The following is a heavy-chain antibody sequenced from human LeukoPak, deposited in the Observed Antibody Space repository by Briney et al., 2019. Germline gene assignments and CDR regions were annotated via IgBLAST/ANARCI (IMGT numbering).Heavy chain of an antibody. CDR2: IGGSGGNT. V-gene: IGHV3-23*01. CDR1: GFTFSSYA. CDR3: AKDSFGAHRGDGIDY. J-gene: IGHJ4*02. D-gene: IGHD2-21*02. Sequence: GGSLRLSCAASGFTFSSYAMNWVRQAPGKGLEWVSGIGGSGGNTYYADSVKGRFTISRDNSKNTLYLQMNSLRAEDTAVYYCAKDSFGAHRGDGIDYWGQGTLVTVSS.